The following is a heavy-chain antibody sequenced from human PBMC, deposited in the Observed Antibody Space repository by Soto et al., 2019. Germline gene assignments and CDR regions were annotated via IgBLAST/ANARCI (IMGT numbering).Heavy chain of an antibody. CDR2: IYYSGST. D-gene: IGHD1-26*01. J-gene: IGHJ4*02. CDR1: GGSISSSSYY. V-gene: IGHV4-39*01. Sequence: SETLSLTCTVSGGSISSSSYYWGWIRQPPGKGLEWIGSIYYSGSTYYNPSLKSRVTISVDTSKNQFSLKLSSVTAADTAVYYCARRGIEWEALYWGQGTLVTVSS. CDR3: ARRGIEWEALY.